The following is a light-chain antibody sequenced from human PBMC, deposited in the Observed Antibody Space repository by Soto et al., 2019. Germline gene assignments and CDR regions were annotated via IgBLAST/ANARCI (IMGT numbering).Light chain of an antibody. CDR3: QQRSNWPPIT. Sequence: EIVLTQSPATLSLSPGERATLPCRPSQSVTSSLAWYHQNPGQAPRLLIYDASNRATGIPARFSGSGSGTDFTLTISSLEPEDFAVYYCQQRSNWPPITFGQGTRLEIK. V-gene: IGKV3-11*01. CDR2: DAS. J-gene: IGKJ5*01. CDR1: QSVTSS.